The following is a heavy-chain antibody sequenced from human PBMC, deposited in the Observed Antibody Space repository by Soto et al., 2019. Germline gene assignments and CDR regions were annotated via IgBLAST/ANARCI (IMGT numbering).Heavy chain of an antibody. CDR3: AKDPLYYDFWSGYYRPLGYYYGMDV. J-gene: IGHJ6*02. D-gene: IGHD3-3*01. Sequence: GGSLRLSCAASGFTFSSYGMHWVRQAPGKGLEWVAVISYDGSNKYYADSVKGRFAISRDNSKNTLYLQMNSLRAEDTAVYYCAKDPLYYDFWSGYYRPLGYYYGMDVWGQGTTVTVSS. CDR2: ISYDGSNK. V-gene: IGHV3-30*18. CDR1: GFTFSSYG.